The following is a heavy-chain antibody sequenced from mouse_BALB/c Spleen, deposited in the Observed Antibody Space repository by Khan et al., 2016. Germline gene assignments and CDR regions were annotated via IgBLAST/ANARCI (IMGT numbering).Heavy chain of an antibody. CDR2: IFPGNGTT. D-gene: IGHD2-4*01. Sequence: QVQLKQSGAELVKPGASVKLSCKTSGYTFTSYWIQWVKQRPGQGLGWIGEIFPGNGTTYYNEKFKGKATLTIDTYSSTAYMQISSRTSEASAVDLCARGGLRRDYYAMDYWGQGTSVTVSS. V-gene: IGHV1S132*01. CDR1: GYTFTSYW. J-gene: IGHJ4*01. CDR3: ARGGLRRDYYAMDY.